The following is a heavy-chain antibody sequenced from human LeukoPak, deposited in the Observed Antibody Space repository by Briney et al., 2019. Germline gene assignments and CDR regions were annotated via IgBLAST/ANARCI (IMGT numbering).Heavy chain of an antibody. D-gene: IGHD4-23*01. CDR2: ISSSSSTI. V-gene: IGHV3-48*01. CDR3: ARGARKGDDYGGFFDY. CDR1: GFTFSSYS. Sequence: PGGSLRLSCAASGFTFSSYSMNWVRQAPGKGLEWVSYISSSSSTIYYADSVKGRFTISRDNSRNTLYLQMNSLRPQDTAVYYCARGARKGDDYGGFFDYWGQGTLVTVSS. J-gene: IGHJ4*02.